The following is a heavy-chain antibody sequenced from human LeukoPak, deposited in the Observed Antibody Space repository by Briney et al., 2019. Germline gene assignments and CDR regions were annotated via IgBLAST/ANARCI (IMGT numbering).Heavy chain of an antibody. V-gene: IGHV3-48*04. J-gene: IGHJ4*02. Sequence: GGSLRLSCAASGFTFSSYSMNWVRQAPGKGLEWVSYISSSSSTIYYADSVKGRFTISRDNAKNSLYLQMNSLRAEDTAVYYCARDDRYYYDSSGPYWGQGTLVTVSS. CDR2: ISSSSSTI. D-gene: IGHD3-22*01. CDR1: GFTFSSYS. CDR3: ARDDRYYYDSSGPY.